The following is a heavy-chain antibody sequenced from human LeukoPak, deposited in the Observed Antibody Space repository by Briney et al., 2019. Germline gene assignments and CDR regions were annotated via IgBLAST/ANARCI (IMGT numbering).Heavy chain of an antibody. J-gene: IGHJ4*02. CDR3: AREDGDGSSEY. CDR2: IIPIFGTA. D-gene: IGHD6-13*01. V-gene: IGHV1-69*06. Sequence: ASVKVSCKASGGTFSSYAISWVRQAPGQGLEWMGGIIPIFGTANYAQKFQGRVTITADKSTSTAYMELSSLRSEDTAVYYCAREDGDGSSEYWGQGTLVTVSS. CDR1: GGTFSSYA.